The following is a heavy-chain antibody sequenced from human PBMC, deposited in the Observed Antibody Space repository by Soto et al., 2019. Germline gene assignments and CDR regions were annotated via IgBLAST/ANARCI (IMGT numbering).Heavy chain of an antibody. Sequence: SVKVSCKASGGTFSSYAISWVRQAPGQWLEWMGWIIAIIGTANYAQKFQGRVTMTTDTSTSTAYMELSSLRSEDTAVYYCAREGEAISGFDPWGLGTPVTGSS. V-gene: IGHV1-69*05. J-gene: IGHJ5*02. D-gene: IGHD1-26*01. CDR1: GGTFSSYA. CDR3: AREGEAISGFDP. CDR2: IIAIIGTA.